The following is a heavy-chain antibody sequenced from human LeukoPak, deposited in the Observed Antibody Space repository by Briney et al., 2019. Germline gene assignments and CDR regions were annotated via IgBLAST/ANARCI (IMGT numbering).Heavy chain of an antibody. D-gene: IGHD2-21*01. V-gene: IGHV3-48*04. CDR3: VVEVVVAGNRIDY. J-gene: IGHJ4*02. CDR2: IGRDSGTM. CDR1: GFIFSDAN. Sequence: LPGGSLRLSCAASGFIFSDANMNWVRQTPGKGLEWISYIGRDSGTMYADSVKGRFTIARANTRKSLFLHLNGLRAEDTGVYHCVVEVVVAGNRIDYWGQGIQVTVSS.